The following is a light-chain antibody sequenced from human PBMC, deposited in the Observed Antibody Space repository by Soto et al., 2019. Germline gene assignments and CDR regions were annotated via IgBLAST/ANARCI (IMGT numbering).Light chain of an antibody. CDR3: QQTYNSPLT. V-gene: IGKV1-39*01. CDR1: QSISSW. Sequence: DIQMTQSPSTLSASLGDRVTITFRASQSISSWLAWYQQKPGKAPNLLIYGASSLQSGVPSRFSGSRSGTDFTLTINSLQPEDFAVYYCQQTYNSPLTFGQGTKVDIK. CDR2: GAS. J-gene: IGKJ1*01.